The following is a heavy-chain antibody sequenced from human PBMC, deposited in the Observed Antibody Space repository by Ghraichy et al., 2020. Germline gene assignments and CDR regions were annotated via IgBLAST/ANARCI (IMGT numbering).Heavy chain of an antibody. CDR2: ISGSGGST. V-gene: IGHV3-23*01. CDR3: AKKPRPNLQYGVGYFDY. J-gene: IGHJ4*02. Sequence: GSLRLSCAASGFTFSSYAMSWVRQAPGKGLEWVSAISGSGGSTYYADSVKGRFTISRDNSKNTLYLQMNSLRAEDTAVYYCAKKPRPNLQYGVGYFDYWGQGTLVTVSS. D-gene: IGHD4-11*01. CDR1: GFTFSSYA.